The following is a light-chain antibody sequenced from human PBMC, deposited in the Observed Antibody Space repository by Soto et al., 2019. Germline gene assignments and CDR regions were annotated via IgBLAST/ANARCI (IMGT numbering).Light chain of an antibody. V-gene: IGKV1-5*01. CDR2: DAS. Sequence: DIQMTQSPSTLSASVGDRVTITCRASQDISNWLAWYQQKPGKAPKLLIYDASSLESVVPSRFSGSGSGTKFTLTINSLQPDYSATYYCQHYNSYQATFGQGTKVEIK. CDR3: QHYNSYQAT. CDR1: QDISNW. J-gene: IGKJ1*01.